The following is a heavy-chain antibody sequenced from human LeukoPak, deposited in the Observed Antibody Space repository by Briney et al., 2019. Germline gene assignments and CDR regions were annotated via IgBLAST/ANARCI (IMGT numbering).Heavy chain of an antibody. CDR1: GFTFSSYW. V-gene: IGHV3-74*01. J-gene: IGHJ4*02. D-gene: IGHD3-10*01. CDR2: INSDGSST. CDR3: AREVRGVIMYIDY. Sequence: GGSLRLSCAASGFTFSSYWMHWVRQAPGKGLVWVSRINSDGSSTSYADSVKGRFTISRDNAKNTLYLQMNSLRAEDTAVYYCAREVRGVIMYIDYWGQGTLVTVSS.